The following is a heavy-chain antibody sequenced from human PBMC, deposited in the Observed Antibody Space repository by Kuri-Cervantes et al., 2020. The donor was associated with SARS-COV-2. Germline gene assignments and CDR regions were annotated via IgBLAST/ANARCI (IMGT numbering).Heavy chain of an antibody. CDR2: ISSNGGST. V-gene: IGHV3-64*02. CDR1: GFTFSSYA. J-gene: IGHJ4*02. CDR3: ARSYSGSYLPHFDY. Sequence: GESLKISCAASGFTFSSYAMHWVRQAPGKGLEYVSAISSNGGSTYYADSVKGRFTISRDNSKNTLYLQMNSLRAEDTAVYYCARSYSGSYLPHFDYWGQGTLVTVSS. D-gene: IGHD1-26*01.